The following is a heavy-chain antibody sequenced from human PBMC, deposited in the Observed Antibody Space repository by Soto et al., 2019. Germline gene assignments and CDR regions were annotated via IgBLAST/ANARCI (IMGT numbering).Heavy chain of an antibody. CDR1: SFTFSTYA. D-gene: IGHD4-17*01. V-gene: IGHV3-23*01. CDR2: ISVGGGTT. J-gene: IGHJ4*02. CDR3: AKDPNGDYIGAFDS. Sequence: GGSLRLSCAGSSFTFSTYAMTWVRQAPGKGLEWVSAISVGGGTTKYADSVKGRFTISRDNSKSTLYLQMNGLRADDTAIYYCAKDPNGDYIGAFDSWGQGTLVTVSS.